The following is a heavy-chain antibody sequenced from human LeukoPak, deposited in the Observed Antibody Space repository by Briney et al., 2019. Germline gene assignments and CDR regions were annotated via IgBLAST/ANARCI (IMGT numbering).Heavy chain of an antibody. J-gene: IGHJ4*02. CDR1: GFTFSSYA. CDR3: AKAPLNYYDSSGYRDY. CDR2: ISGSGGST. D-gene: IGHD3-22*01. Sequence: GGSLRLSCAASGFTFSSYAMNWVRQALGKGLEWVSDISGSGGSTYYADSVKGRFIISRDNSKNTLYLQMNSLRAEDTAVYYCAKAPLNYYDSSGYRDYWGQGTLVTVSS. V-gene: IGHV3-23*01.